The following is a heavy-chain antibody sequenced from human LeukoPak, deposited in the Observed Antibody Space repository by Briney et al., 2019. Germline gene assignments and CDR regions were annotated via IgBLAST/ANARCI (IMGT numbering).Heavy chain of an antibody. Sequence: GGSLRLSCAASGFTFSSYWMSWVRQAPGKGLEWVANIKQDGSEKYYVDCVKGRFTISRDNAKNSLYLQMNSLRAEDTAVYYCAKDGDYYDSSGYYYFDYWGQGTLVTVSS. J-gene: IGHJ4*02. CDR2: IKQDGSEK. CDR3: AKDGDYYDSSGYYYFDY. D-gene: IGHD3-22*01. V-gene: IGHV3-7*01. CDR1: GFTFSSYW.